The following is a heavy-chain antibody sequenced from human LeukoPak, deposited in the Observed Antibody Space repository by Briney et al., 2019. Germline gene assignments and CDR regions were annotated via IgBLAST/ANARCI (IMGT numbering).Heavy chain of an antibody. V-gene: IGHV1-69*05. D-gene: IGHD2-15*01. CDR1: GGTFSSYA. CDR2: IIPIFGTA. J-gene: IGHJ4*02. CDR3: ARIISCSGGSCYGFDY. Sequence: ASVKVSCKASGGTFSSYAIGWVRQAPGQGLEWMGGIIPIFGTANYAQKFQGRVTMTTDTSTSTAYMELRSLRSDDTAVYYCARIISCSGGSCYGFDYWGQGTLVTVSS.